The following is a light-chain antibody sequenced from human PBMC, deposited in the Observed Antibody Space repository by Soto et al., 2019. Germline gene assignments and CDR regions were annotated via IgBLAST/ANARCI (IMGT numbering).Light chain of an antibody. J-gene: IGLJ2*01. Sequence: QSALTQPASVSGTPGQAITISCTGTSSDIGGYHYVSWYQQHPGKAPKLMIYDVSNRPSGVSNRFSGSKSGNTASLTISGLQADDEADYYCSSQAVSSTLVFGGGTKVTVL. CDR3: SSQAVSSTLV. CDR1: SSDIGGYHY. V-gene: IGLV2-14*01. CDR2: DVS.